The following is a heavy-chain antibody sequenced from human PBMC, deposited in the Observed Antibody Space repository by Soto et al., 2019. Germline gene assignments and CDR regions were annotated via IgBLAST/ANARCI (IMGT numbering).Heavy chain of an antibody. J-gene: IGHJ4*02. CDR1: GYTFTSYG. CDR2: ISAFNGDT. CDR3: AREAGWQRMVPYD. V-gene: IGHV1-18*04. D-gene: IGHD6-25*01. Sequence: QVQLVQSGTEVKKPGASVNVSCKAFGYTFTSYGFSWGRQVPGQGLEWLGCISAFNGDTQYAQTMKGRLTVTTDTSTTTVHMELRSLTPADTAVYYCAREAGWQRMVPYDWGQGTLVTVS.